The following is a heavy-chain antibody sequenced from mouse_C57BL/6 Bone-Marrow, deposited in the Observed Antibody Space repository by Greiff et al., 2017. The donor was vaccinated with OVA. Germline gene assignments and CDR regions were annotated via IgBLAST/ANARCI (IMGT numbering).Heavy chain of an antibody. V-gene: IGHV1-4*01. J-gene: IGHJ4*01. Sequence: QVQLQQSGAELARPGASVKMSCKASGYTFTSYTMHWVKQRPGQGLEWIGYINPSSGYTKYNQKFKDKATLTADKSSSTAYMQLSSLTSEDSAVYYCARSTYYSNYRVYYYAMDYWGQGTSVTVSS. CDR1: GYTFTSYT. CDR3: ARSTYYSNYRVYYYAMDY. D-gene: IGHD2-5*01. CDR2: INPSSGYT.